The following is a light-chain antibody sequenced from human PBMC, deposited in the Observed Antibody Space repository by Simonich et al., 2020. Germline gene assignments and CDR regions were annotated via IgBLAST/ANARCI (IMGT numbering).Light chain of an antibody. V-gene: IGKV1-9*01. Sequence: DIQLTQSPSFLSASVGDRVTITCRASQGISSYLAWYQQKQGKAPKLLIYAASTFQSGVPSRFSGSGSGTEFTLTISSLQPEDFATYYCQQLNSYPPWTFGQGTKVEIK. CDR1: QGISSY. CDR2: AAS. CDR3: QQLNSYPPWT. J-gene: IGKJ1*01.